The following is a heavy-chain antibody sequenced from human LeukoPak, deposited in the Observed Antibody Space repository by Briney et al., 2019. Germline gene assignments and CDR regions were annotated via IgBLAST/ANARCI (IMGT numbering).Heavy chain of an antibody. V-gene: IGHV1-2*02. CDR2: INPNSGGT. Sequence: ASVKVSCKAPGYTFTGYYMHWVRQAPGQGLEWMGWINPNSGGTNYAQKFQGRVTMTRDTSISTAYMELSRLRSDDTAVYYCARVPRITMVRGVREEYFQHGGKGTRVTVSS. CDR1: GYTFTGYY. J-gene: IGHJ1*01. CDR3: ARVPRITMVRGVREEYFQH. D-gene: IGHD3-10*01.